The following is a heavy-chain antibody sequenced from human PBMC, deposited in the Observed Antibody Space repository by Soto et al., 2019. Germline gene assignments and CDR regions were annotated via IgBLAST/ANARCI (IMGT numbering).Heavy chain of an antibody. CDR3: ARLGYDILTGPAEYFQH. CDR2: IYYSGST. CDR1: GGSISSYY. J-gene: IGHJ1*01. D-gene: IGHD3-9*01. Sequence: SETLSLTCTVSGGSISSYYWSWIRQPPGKGLEWIGYIYYSGSTNYNPSLKSRVTISVDTSKNQFSLKLRSVTAADTAVYYCARLGYDILTGPAEYFQHWGQGTLVTVSS. V-gene: IGHV4-59*08.